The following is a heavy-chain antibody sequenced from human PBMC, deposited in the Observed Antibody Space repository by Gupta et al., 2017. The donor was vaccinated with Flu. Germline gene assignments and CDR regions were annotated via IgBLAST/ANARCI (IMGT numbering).Heavy chain of an antibody. Sequence: LHWARQAPGQGLEWVGWINPNGGATNYAQKFQGRVTLTRDTSITTAYMELSRLTSDDTAVYYCARAPGMDVWGQGTTVTVSS. CDR3: ARAPGMDV. J-gene: IGHJ6*02. CDR2: INPNGGAT. V-gene: IGHV1-2*02.